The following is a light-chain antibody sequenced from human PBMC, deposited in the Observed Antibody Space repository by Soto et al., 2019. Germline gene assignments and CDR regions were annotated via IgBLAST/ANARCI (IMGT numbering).Light chain of an antibody. J-gene: IGKJ5*01. CDR2: GAS. CDR3: QQYHNWPIT. V-gene: IGKV3-15*01. CDR1: QSVGSS. Sequence: EVVMTQSPATLSVSTGERATLSCRASQSVGSSLAWYQQEPGQAPRLLIYGASTRATGIPARFSGSGSGTEFTLTISSLQSEDFAVYYCQQYHNWPITFGQGTRLEIK.